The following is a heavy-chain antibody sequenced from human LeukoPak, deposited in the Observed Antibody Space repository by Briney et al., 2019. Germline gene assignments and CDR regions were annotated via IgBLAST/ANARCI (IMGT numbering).Heavy chain of an antibody. D-gene: IGHD2-2*01. CDR2: IYYSGST. Sequence: SETLSLTCTVSGGSISSYYWSWIRQPPGKGLEWIGYIYYSGSTNYNPSLKSRVTTSVDTSKNQFSLRLTSVTAADTAVYYCARDQKDIVVVPAAIASKYFYYYMDVWGKGTTVTVSS. CDR1: GGSISSYY. V-gene: IGHV4-59*12. CDR3: ARDQKDIVVVPAAIASKYFYYYMDV. J-gene: IGHJ6*03.